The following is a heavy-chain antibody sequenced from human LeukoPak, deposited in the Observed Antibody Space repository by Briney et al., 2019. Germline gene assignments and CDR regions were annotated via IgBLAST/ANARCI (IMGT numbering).Heavy chain of an antibody. V-gene: IGHV4-39*01. J-gene: IGHJ4*02. CDR2: IYYSGST. D-gene: IGHD3-22*01. Sequence: SETLSLTCTVSGGSISSSSYYWGWIRQPPGKGLEWIGTIYYSGSTYYNPSLKIRVTISVDTSKNQFSPKLSSVTAADTAVYYCARQIGLAYYFDSSGYYYPYFDCWGQGTLVTVSS. CDR1: GGSISSSSYY. CDR3: ARQIGLAYYFDSSGYYYPYFDC.